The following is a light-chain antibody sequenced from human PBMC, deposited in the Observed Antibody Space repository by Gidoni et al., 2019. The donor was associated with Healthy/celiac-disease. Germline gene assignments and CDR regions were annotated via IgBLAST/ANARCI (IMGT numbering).Light chain of an antibody. CDR1: QSISSW. V-gene: IGKV1-5*01. CDR2: DAS. CDR3: QQYNSYQWT. Sequence: DIQMTQSPSTPSGSVGDRVTITCRASQSISSWLAWYQQKPGKAPKLLIYDASSLESGVPSRFSGSGSGTEFTLTISSLQPDDFATYYCQQYNSYQWTFGQGTKVEIK. J-gene: IGKJ1*01.